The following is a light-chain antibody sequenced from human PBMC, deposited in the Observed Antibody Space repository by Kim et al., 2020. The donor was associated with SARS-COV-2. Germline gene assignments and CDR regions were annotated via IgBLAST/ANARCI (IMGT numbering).Light chain of an antibody. CDR1: QSISSR. Sequence: DIQMTQSPSTLSASVGDRVTITCRASQSISSRLAWYQQKPGKAPKLLIYKASSLESGVPSRFIGSGSGTEFTLTISSLQPDDFATYYCQQYNSYPITFDPETKLDIK. CDR3: QQYNSYPIT. CDR2: KAS. V-gene: IGKV1-5*03. J-gene: IGKJ3*01.